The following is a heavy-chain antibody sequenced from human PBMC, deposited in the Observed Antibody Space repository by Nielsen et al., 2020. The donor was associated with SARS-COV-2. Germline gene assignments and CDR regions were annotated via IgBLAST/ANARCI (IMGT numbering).Heavy chain of an antibody. CDR3: AADHTGRFGAFDV. CDR1: GFTFSSSA. J-gene: IGHJ3*01. Sequence: SVKVSCKTSGFTFSSSAVQWVRQARGQRLEWIGWIVVGSGATNYAQKFQERVTITRDMSTSTAYMELGSLRSEDAAVYYCAADHTGRFGAFDVWGQGTVVT. V-gene: IGHV1-58*01. CDR2: IVVGSGAT. D-gene: IGHD3-3*01.